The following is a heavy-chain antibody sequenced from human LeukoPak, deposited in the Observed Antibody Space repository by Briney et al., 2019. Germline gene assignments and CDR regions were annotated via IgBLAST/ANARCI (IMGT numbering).Heavy chain of an antibody. CDR1: GFTFSNYA. J-gene: IGHJ4*02. CDR2: VRGSGDST. CDR3: TKDPKHCTSTICHPDHFQY. V-gene: IGHV3-23*01. D-gene: IGHD2-2*01. Sequence: GGSLRLSCAASGFTFSNYAMNWVRQAPGKGLEWVSGVRGSGDSTYYADSVKGRFTISRDTSNNKVFLQINDLGVDDTATYYCTKDPKHCTSTICHPDHFQYWGQGTLLTVSS.